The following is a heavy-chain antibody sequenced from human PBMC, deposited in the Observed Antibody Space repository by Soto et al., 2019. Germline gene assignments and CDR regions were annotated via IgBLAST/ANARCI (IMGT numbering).Heavy chain of an antibody. CDR1: GFTLSMSA. CDR3: AKDRGIIVKAGDAFDV. J-gene: IGHJ3*01. V-gene: IGHV3-23*01. CDR2: ISDSGDRT. Sequence: GSLRLSCASSGFTLSMSAVNWVRQAPGKGLEWVSYISDSGDRTYYADSVKGRFTISRDRSKNTVSLQMDSLRAEDTAVYYCAKDRGIIVKAGDAFDVWGQGTKVTVSS. D-gene: IGHD3-16*02.